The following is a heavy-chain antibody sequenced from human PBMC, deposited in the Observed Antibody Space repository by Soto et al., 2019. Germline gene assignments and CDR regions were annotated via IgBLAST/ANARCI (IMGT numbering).Heavy chain of an antibody. Sequence: ASVKVSCKASGYTFTSYAMHWVRLAPGQRLEWMGWINAGNGNTKYSQKFQGRVTITRDTSASTAYMELSSLRSEDTAVYYCASVVGWYYYYGMDVWGQGTTVTVSS. J-gene: IGHJ6*02. CDR2: INAGNGNT. V-gene: IGHV1-3*01. CDR3: ASVVGWYYYYGMDV. D-gene: IGHD6-19*01. CDR1: GYTFTSYA.